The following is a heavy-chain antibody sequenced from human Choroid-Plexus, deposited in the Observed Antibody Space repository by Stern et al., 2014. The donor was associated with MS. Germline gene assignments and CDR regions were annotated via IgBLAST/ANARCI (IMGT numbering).Heavy chain of an antibody. D-gene: IGHD2/OR15-2a*01. Sequence: VQLVESGGGVVQPGRPLRLSCVASGFTFGSCAMHWFRQAPGKGLEWVAGVSYDGSNKYYADSVKGRFTISRDNSQNTLYMQMSSLRPEDTAVYYCAKDRQYLTYFFDHWGQGCLVTVSS. J-gene: IGHJ5*02. V-gene: IGHV3-30*18. CDR1: GFTFGSCA. CDR3: AKDRQYLTYFFDH. CDR2: VSYDGSNK.